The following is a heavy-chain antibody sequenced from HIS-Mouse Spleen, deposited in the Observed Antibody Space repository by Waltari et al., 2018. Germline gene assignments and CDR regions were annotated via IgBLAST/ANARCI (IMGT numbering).Heavy chain of an antibody. V-gene: IGHV4-39*07. CDR2: IYYSGST. CDR3: AREIPYSSSWYDWYFDL. J-gene: IGHJ2*01. D-gene: IGHD6-13*01. CDR1: GGSSSSSSYY. Sequence: QLQLQESGPGLVKPSETLSLTCTVAGGSSSSSSYYAGWIRQPPEKGREWIGGIYYSGSTYYNPSLKSPVTISVDTSKNQFSLKLSSVTAADTAVYYCAREIPYSSSWYDWYFDLWGRGTLVTVSS.